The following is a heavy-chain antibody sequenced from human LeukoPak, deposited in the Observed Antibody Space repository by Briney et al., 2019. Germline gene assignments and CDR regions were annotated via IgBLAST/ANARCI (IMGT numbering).Heavy chain of an antibody. CDR1: GGSISSYY. CDR3: ARLSNYDILTGNSWFDS. V-gene: IGHV4-59*08. CDR2: IYYSGST. D-gene: IGHD3-9*01. Sequence: SETQSLTCTVSGGSISSYYWTWIRQPPGKALEWIGYIYYSGSTNYNPSLKSRATISVDRSKTQLFLKLRSVAAADTAVHYCARLSNYDILTGNSWFDSWGQGTLVTVSS. J-gene: IGHJ5*01.